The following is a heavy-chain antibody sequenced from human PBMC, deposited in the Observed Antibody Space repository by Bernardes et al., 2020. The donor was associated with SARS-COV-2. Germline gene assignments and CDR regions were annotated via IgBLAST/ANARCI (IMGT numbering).Heavy chain of an antibody. CDR2: IYHTGST. Sequence: SETLSLTCSVSGGSIRSNYYYWGWVRQPPGKGLEWIGTIYHTGSTYYSPSLESRVDISLDMPQNQISLRLTSVTAADTAFYYCATLTPLTAASHLPWGQGTLVTVSS. CDR3: ATLTPLTAASHLP. J-gene: IGHJ5*02. D-gene: IGHD6-13*01. CDR1: GGSIRSNYYY. V-gene: IGHV4-39*01.